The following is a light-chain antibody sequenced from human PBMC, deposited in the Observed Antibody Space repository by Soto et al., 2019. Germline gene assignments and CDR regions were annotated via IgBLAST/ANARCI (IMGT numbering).Light chain of an antibody. CDR2: DVS. CDR3: SSFTGSTYV. J-gene: IGLJ1*01. CDR1: SSDVGGYNY. Sequence: QSVLTQSASVSGSPGQSITISCTGTSSDVGGYNYVSWYQQHPGKAPKLMIYDVSNRPSGVSNRFSGSKSGNTASLTISGLQAEDEADFYCSSFTGSTYVFGTGTKVTVL. V-gene: IGLV2-14*03.